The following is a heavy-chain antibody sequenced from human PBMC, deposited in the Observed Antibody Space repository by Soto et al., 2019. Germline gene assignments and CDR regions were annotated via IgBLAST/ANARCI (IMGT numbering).Heavy chain of an antibody. Sequence: QVQLVESGGGVVQPGRSLRLSCAASGFTFSSYAMHWVRQAPGKGLEWVAVISYDGTNKYYADSVKGRFTISRDNSKHTLYLQMNSLRAEDTAVYYCARFGQGLSIDYWGQGTLVTVSS. D-gene: IGHD6-19*01. V-gene: IGHV3-30-3*01. CDR1: GFTFSSYA. CDR3: ARFGQGLSIDY. J-gene: IGHJ4*02. CDR2: ISYDGTNK.